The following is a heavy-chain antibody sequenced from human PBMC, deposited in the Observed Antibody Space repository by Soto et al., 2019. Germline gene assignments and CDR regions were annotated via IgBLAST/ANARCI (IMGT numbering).Heavy chain of an antibody. V-gene: IGHV4-30-4*01. CDR1: GGSMSRGDYY. Sequence: QVQLQESGPGLVKPSQTLSLTCNVTGGSMSRGDYYWSWIRQPPGKGLEWIGYIYSSGITYYNPSLKSRLTISVATSKNQLSLILGPVPAAETAVYYCARARSDGTWYRYSFDQWGQGTLVTVSS. CDR3: ARARSDGTWYRYSFDQ. CDR2: IYSSGIT. J-gene: IGHJ4*02. D-gene: IGHD6-13*01.